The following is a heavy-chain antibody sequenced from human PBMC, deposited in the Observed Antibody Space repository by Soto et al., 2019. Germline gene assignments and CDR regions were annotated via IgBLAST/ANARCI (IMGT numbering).Heavy chain of an antibody. Sequence: SETLSLTCAVYGGSFSGYYWSWIRQPPGKGLEWIGEINHSGSTNYNPSLKSRVTISVDTSKNQFSLKLSSVTAADTAVYYCARGLGYEADFWSGYQTLMDVWGKGTTVTVSS. J-gene: IGHJ6*03. CDR3: ARGLGYEADFWSGYQTLMDV. CDR2: INHSGST. CDR1: GGSFSGYY. V-gene: IGHV4-34*01. D-gene: IGHD3-3*01.